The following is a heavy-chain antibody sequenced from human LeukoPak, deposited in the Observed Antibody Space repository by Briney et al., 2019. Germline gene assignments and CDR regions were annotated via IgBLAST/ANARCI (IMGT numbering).Heavy chain of an antibody. Sequence: GGSLRLSCAASGFSFSSYALHWVRQAPGKGLEWVAAVSFDGKIQYYADSVQGRFTVSRDDYKNTIFLQMSSLTADDTAVYYCAKARGYSGYDYFDYWGHGALVTVSS. CDR2: VSFDGKIQ. CDR1: GFSFSSYA. CDR3: AKARGYSGYDYFDY. V-gene: IGHV3-30*15. D-gene: IGHD5-12*01. J-gene: IGHJ4*01.